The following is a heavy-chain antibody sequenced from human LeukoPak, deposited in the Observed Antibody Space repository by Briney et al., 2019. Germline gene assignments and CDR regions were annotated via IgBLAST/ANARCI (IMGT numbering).Heavy chain of an antibody. V-gene: IGHV2-70*11. D-gene: IGHD4-17*01. CDR2: IDWDDDK. J-gene: IGHJ4*02. CDR3: ARTLYGDLGDY. CDR1: GFSLSTSGMC. Sequence: SGPTLVNPTQTLTLTFTFSGFSLSTSGMCVSWIRQPPGKALEWLARIDWDDDKYYSTSLRTSLTISKDTSKNQVVLTMTNMDPVDTATYYCARTLYGDLGDYWGQGTLVTVSS.